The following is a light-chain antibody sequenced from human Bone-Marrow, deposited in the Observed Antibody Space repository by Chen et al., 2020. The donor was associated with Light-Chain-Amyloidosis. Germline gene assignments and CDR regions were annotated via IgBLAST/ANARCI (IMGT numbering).Light chain of an antibody. J-gene: IGLJ2*01. CDR2: RDT. V-gene: IGLV3-25*03. CDR1: DLPTKY. Sequence: SYELTQPPSVSVSPGHTARITCSGDDLPTKYAYWYQQKPGQAPVLVIHRDTERPSGISERFSGCSSGTTATLTISGVQAEDEADYHCQSADSSGTYEVIFGGGTKLTVL. CDR3: QSADSSGTYEVI.